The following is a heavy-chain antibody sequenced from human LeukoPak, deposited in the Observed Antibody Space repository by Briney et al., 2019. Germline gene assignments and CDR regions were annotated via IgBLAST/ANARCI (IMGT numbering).Heavy chain of an antibody. J-gene: IGHJ6*02. D-gene: IGHD4-17*01. CDR3: ARDSRVTTYYYYGMDV. CDR1: GFTFSSYG. V-gene: IGHV3-33*01. Sequence: GRSLRLSCAASGFTFSSYGMHWVRQSPAKGLEWVAAIWYNGDNKDYTASVKGRFTISRDNYNNTLYLQMNSLRAEDTAIYYCARDSRVTTYYYYGMDVWGQGTTVTVSS. CDR2: IWYNGDNK.